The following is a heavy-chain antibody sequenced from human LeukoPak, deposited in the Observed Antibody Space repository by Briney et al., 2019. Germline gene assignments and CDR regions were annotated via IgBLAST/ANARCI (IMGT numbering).Heavy chain of an antibody. CDR2: ISYSGIT. D-gene: IGHD3-10*01. CDR1: GASLSNSY. V-gene: IGHV4-59*08. Sequence: SETLSLTYTVSGASLSNSYWTWLRQPPGKTLEWIGYISYSGITNRNPSLKSRVSFSLDSSKNQISLTLTSVTAADTAVYFCARLLLDYSNDDGNFGGPHLPDWGQGTLVTVSS. J-gene: IGHJ4*02. CDR3: ARLLLDYSNDDGNFGGPHLPD.